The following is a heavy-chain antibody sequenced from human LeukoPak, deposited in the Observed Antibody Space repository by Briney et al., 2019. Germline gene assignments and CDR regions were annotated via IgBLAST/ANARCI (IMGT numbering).Heavy chain of an antibody. V-gene: IGHV4-34*01. D-gene: IGHD2-2*01. CDR2: INHSGST. Sequence: SETLSLICAVYGGSFSGYYWSWIRQPPGKGLEWIGEINHSGSTNYNPSLKSRVTISVDTSKNQFSLKLSSVTAADTAVYYCARGEGYCSSTSCQHYFDYWGQGTLVTVSS. CDR1: GGSFSGYY. CDR3: ARGEGYCSSTSCQHYFDY. J-gene: IGHJ4*02.